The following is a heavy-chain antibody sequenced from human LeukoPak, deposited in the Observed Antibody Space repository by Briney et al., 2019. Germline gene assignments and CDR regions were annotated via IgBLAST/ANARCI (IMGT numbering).Heavy chain of an antibody. J-gene: IGHJ4*02. CDR2: IRTDGNNA. Sequence: GGSLRLSCAASGFTFSSYWMHWVRQAPGKGLVWVSHIRTDGNNAIYADSVKGRFTISRDNAKNTLYLQMDSLRAEDTAVYYCARVGEYDSFDYWGQGTLVTVSS. D-gene: IGHD2/OR15-2a*01. CDR3: ARVGEYDSFDY. CDR1: GFTFSSYW. V-gene: IGHV3-74*01.